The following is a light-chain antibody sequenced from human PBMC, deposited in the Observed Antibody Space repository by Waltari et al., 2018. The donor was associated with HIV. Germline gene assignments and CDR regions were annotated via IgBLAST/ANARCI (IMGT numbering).Light chain of an antibody. J-gene: IGLJ2*01. CDR1: SSDIGGYNY. Sequence: PSASGSPGQSVTMSCTGTSSDIGGYNYVSWYQQHPGKAPKLIMTEVTKRPSGVPDRFPGSKSGNTASLTVSGLQAEDEAHYYCSSYAPTNKFYVLFGGGTTLTVL. CDR2: EVT. V-gene: IGLV2-8*01. CDR3: SSYAPTNKFYVL.